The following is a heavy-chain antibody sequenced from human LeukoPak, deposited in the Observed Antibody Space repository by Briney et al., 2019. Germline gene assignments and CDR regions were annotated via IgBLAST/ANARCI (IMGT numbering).Heavy chain of an antibody. CDR3: AKWGSSGWYLLPRIFDY. CDR1: GFTFSSYG. J-gene: IGHJ4*02. Sequence: GALRLSCAVSGFTFSSYGMHWARQAPGKGLEWVAFIRFDGSNEYYADSVKGRFTISRDNSKNTLYLQMNSLRAEDTAVYYCAKWGSSGWYLLPRIFDYWGQGTLVTVSS. D-gene: IGHD6-19*01. V-gene: IGHV3-30*02. CDR2: IRFDGSNE.